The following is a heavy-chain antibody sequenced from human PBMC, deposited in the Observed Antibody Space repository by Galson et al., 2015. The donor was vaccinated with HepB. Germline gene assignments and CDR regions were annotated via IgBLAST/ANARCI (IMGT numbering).Heavy chain of an antibody. CDR2: IYWNDDK. CDR3: AHSPYSSSSRALDY. D-gene: IGHD6-6*01. V-gene: IGHV2-5*01. J-gene: IGHJ4*02. Sequence: PALVKPTQTLTLTCTFSGFSLSTSGVGVGWIRQPPGKALEWLALIYWNDDKRYSPSLKSRLTITKDTSKNQVVLTMTNMDPVDTATYYCAHSPYSSSSRALDYWGQGTQVTVSS. CDR1: GFSLSTSGVG.